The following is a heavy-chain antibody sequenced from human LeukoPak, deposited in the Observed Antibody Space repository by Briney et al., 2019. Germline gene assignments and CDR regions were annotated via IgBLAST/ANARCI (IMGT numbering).Heavy chain of an antibody. J-gene: IGHJ4*02. CDR2: ISAYNGNT. D-gene: IGHD3-22*01. CDR1: GYTFTSYG. V-gene: IGHV1-18*01. CDR3: ASNYTPNPGDSNGYYYC. Sequence: ASVKVSCKASGYTFTSYGISWVRQAPGQGLEWMGWISAYNGNTNYAQKLQGRVTMTTDTSTSTAYMELRSLRSDDTAVYYCASNYTPNPGDSNGYYYCWGQGTLVTVSS.